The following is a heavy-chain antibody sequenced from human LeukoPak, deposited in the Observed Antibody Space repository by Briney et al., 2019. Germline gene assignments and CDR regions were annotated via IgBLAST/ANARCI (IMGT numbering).Heavy chain of an antibody. V-gene: IGHV3-33*01. CDR1: GFTFSSYG. CDR3: ARSISRDGYNNFDC. D-gene: IGHD5-24*01. Sequence: GGSLRLSCAASGFTFSSYGMHWVRQAPGKGLEWVAVIWYDGSNKYYADSVKGRFTVSRDNSKNTLYLQMNSLRAEDTAVYYCARSISRDGYNNFDCRGQGTLVTVSS. J-gene: IGHJ4*02. CDR2: IWYDGSNK.